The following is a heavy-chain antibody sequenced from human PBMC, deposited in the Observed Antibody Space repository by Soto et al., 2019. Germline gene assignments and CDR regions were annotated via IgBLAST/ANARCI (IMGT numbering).Heavy chain of an antibody. Sequence: GGSLRLSCAASGFTFSTYGIHWVRQAPGEGLEWVAVISYDGSDKYYADSVKGRFTISRDNSKNTLFLQMNSLRAEDTAVYYCAKDGNQWLAHRWYYFDNWGKGTPVTVSS. CDR3: AKDGNQWLAHRWYYFDN. V-gene: IGHV3-30*18. J-gene: IGHJ4*02. D-gene: IGHD6-19*01. CDR2: ISYDGSDK. CDR1: GFTFSTYG.